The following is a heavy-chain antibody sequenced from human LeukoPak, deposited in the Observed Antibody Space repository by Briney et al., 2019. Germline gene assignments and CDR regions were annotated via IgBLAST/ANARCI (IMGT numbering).Heavy chain of an antibody. J-gene: IGHJ6*02. CDR2: VLYDGTNQ. CDR3: AKAKAAVGTWEWWFGMDI. V-gene: IGHV3-30-3*01. D-gene: IGHD6-13*01. Sequence: GGSLRLSCAASGFTFSNYAMHWVRQAPGKGLEWVAVVLYDGTNQYYADSVKGRFTISRDNSKNTVYGQMSSLRAEDTGVYYCAKAKAAVGTWEWWFGMDIWGQGTTVTVSS. CDR1: GFTFSNYA.